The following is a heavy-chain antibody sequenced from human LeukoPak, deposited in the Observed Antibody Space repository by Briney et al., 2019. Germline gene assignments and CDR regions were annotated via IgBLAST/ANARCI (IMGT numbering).Heavy chain of an antibody. CDR1: GFTFSSYA. D-gene: IGHD3-3*01. V-gene: IGHV3-23*01. CDR3: ATPGRITILADDQMKGVFDY. J-gene: IGHJ4*02. CDR2: ISGSGGST. Sequence: PGGSLRLSCAASGFTFSSYAMSWVRQAPGKGLEWVSAISGSGGSTYYADSVKGRITISRDNSKNTLYLQMNSLRAEDTAVYYCATPGRITILADDQMKGVFDYWGQGTLVTVSS.